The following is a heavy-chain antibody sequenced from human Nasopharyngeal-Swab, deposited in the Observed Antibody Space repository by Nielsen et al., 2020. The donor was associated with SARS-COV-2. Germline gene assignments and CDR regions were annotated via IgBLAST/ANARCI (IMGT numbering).Heavy chain of an antibody. J-gene: IGHJ4*02. CDR2: ISSNGGST. Sequence: GESLKISCSASGFTFSSCAMHWVRQAPGKGLEYVSAISSNGGSTYYADSVKGRFTISRDNSKNTLYLQMSSLRAEDTAVYYCVKGGYGVYFDYWGQGTLVTVSS. CDR3: VKGGYGVYFDY. CDR1: GFTFSSCA. D-gene: IGHD4-17*01. V-gene: IGHV3-64D*06.